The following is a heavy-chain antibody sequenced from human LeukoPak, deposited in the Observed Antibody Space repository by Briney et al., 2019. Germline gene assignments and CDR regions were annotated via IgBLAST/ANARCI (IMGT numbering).Heavy chain of an antibody. CDR2: IYYSGST. CDR1: GGSISSYY. CDR3: ARGARAGYNLEPFDY. Sequence: SETLSLTCTVAGGSISSYYWSWIRQPPGKGLEWIGYIYYSGSTKYNPSLKSRVTISVDTSKNQFSLKLRSVTAADTAVYYCARGARAGYNLEPFDYWGQGTLVTVSS. V-gene: IGHV4-59*08. D-gene: IGHD5-24*01. J-gene: IGHJ4*02.